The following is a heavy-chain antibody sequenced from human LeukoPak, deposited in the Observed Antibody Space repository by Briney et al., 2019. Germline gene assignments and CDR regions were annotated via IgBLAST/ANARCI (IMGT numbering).Heavy chain of an antibody. CDR2: ISSSSSYI. CDR1: GFTFSSYS. V-gene: IGHV3-21*01. J-gene: IGHJ4*02. D-gene: IGHD6-13*01. CDR3: ASVIAAAGDY. Sequence: GGSLRLSCAAYGFTFSSYSMNWVRQAPGKGLEWVSSISSSSSYIYYADSVKGRFTISRDNAKNSLYLQMNSLRAEDTAVYYCASVIAAAGDYWGQGTLVTVSS.